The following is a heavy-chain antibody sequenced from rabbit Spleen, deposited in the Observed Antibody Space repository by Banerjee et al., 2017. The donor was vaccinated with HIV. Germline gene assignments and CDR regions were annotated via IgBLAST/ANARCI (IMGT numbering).Heavy chain of an antibody. V-gene: IGHV1S40*01. D-gene: IGHD8-1*01. J-gene: IGHJ6*01. CDR2: IGSGSTGNT. CDR3: ARDTGSSFSSYGMDL. Sequence: QSLEESGGDLVKPGASLTLTCTASGVSFSTNHYMCWVRQAPGKGLEWIGCIGSGSTGNTYYASWAKGRFTISKTSSTTMTLQMTSLTAADTATYFCARDTGSSFSSYGMDLWGPGTLVTVS. CDR1: GVSFSTNHY.